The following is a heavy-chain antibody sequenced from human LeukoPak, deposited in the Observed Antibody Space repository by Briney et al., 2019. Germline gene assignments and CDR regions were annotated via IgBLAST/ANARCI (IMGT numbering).Heavy chain of an antibody. Sequence: SETLPLTCAVYGGSFSGYYWSWIRQPPGKGLEWIGEINHSGSTNYNPSLKSRVTISVDTSKNQFSLKLSSVTAADTAVYYCARAVDTAMVNWGQGTLVTVPS. CDR3: ARAVDTAMVN. V-gene: IGHV4-34*01. J-gene: IGHJ4*02. CDR1: GGSFSGYY. D-gene: IGHD5-18*01. CDR2: INHSGST.